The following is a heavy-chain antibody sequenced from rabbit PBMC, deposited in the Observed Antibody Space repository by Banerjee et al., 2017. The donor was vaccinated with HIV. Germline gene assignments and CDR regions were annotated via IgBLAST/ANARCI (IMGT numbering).Heavy chain of an antibody. D-gene: IGHD4-1*01. V-gene: IGHV1S45*01. Sequence: QEQLVESGGGLVKPEGSLTLSCKASGFTLSSYWMCWVRQAPGKGLEWIGCIGTGSGSTYYASWAKGRFTISKTSSTTVTLQMTSLTAADTATYFCARGSGWLDYFNLWGPGTLVTVS. CDR1: GFTLSSYW. CDR3: ARGSGWLDYFNL. CDR2: IGTGSGST. J-gene: IGHJ4*01.